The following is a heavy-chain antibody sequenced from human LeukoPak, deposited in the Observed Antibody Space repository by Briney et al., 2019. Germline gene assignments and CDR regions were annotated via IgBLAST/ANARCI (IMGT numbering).Heavy chain of an antibody. D-gene: IGHD2-2*01. CDR2: IYYSGST. J-gene: IGHJ4*02. CDR3: ASSYCSSTSCYLDY. Sequence: PSETLSLTCTVSGGSISSGDYYWSWIRQPPGKGLEWIGYIYYSGSTYYNPSLKSRVTISVDTSKNQFSLKLSSVTAADTAVYYCASSYCSSTSCYLDYWGQGTLVTVSS. CDR1: GGSISSGDYY. V-gene: IGHV4-30-4*01.